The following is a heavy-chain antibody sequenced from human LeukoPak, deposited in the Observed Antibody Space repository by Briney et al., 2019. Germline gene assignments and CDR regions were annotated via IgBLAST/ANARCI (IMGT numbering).Heavy chain of an antibody. CDR3: ARDLPKTGYVGALDI. CDR1: GYTFTDHY. J-gene: IGHJ3*02. CDR2: INTNGGGT. Sequence: ASVTVSFKASGYTFTDHYILWVGQAPGQGREWMGWINTNGGGTNYGQKFQGRVSMTRDTSISTVYMELSSLTSDDTALYYCARDLPKTGYVGALDIWGQGTMVTVSS. V-gene: IGHV1-2*02. D-gene: IGHD5-12*01.